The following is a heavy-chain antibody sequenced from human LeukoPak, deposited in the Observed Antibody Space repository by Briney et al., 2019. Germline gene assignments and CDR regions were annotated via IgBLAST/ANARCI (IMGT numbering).Heavy chain of an antibody. CDR1: GFSFSNYA. Sequence: GGSLRVSCAASGFSFSNYAMTWVRQAPGKGLEWVSTISGSGDTTYYADSVKGRFTISRDNSKNTLFLQKNSLRAEDTAVYYCAKDGVHYYDSSGYFDYWGQGTLVTVSS. CDR3: AKDGVHYYDSSGYFDY. V-gene: IGHV3-23*01. CDR2: ISGSGDTT. D-gene: IGHD3-22*01. J-gene: IGHJ4*02.